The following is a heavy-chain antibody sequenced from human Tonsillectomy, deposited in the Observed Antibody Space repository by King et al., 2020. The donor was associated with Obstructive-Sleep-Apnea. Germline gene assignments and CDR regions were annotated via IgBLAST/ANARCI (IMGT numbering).Heavy chain of an antibody. V-gene: IGHV4-59*01. CDR3: ARAYYYDSSGYFDY. CDR2: IYYSGST. Sequence: VHLQESGPGLVKPSETLSLTCTVSGGSISSYYWSWIRQPPGKGLEWIGYIYYSGSTKYNPSLKSRVTISVDTSKNQFSLKLSSVTAADTAVYYCARAYYYDSSGYFDYWGQGTLVTVSS. CDR1: GGSISSYY. D-gene: IGHD3-22*01. J-gene: IGHJ4*02.